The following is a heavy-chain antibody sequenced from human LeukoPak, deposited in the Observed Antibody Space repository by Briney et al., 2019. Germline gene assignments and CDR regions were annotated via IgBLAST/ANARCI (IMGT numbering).Heavy chain of an antibody. CDR2: ISYDGSNK. CDR1: GFTFSSYA. Sequence: GGSLRLSCAASGFTFSSYAMHWVRQAPGKGLEWVAVISYDGSNKYYADSVKGRFTISRDNSKNTLYLQMNSLRAEDTAVYYCARDYMVVTSKTLDYWGQGTLVTVSS. J-gene: IGHJ4*02. D-gene: IGHD2-21*02. V-gene: IGHV3-30-3*01. CDR3: ARDYMVVTSKTLDY.